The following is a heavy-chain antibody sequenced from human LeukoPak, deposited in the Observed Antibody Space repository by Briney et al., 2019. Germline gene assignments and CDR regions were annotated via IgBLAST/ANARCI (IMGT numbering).Heavy chain of an antibody. Sequence: SETLSLTCTVSGGSISSGSYYWSWIRQPAGKGLEWIGRIYTSGSTNYNPSLKSRVTISVDTSKNQFSLKLSSVTAADTAVYYCARLSIVGATLPDFDYWGQGTLVTVSS. J-gene: IGHJ4*02. V-gene: IGHV4-61*02. CDR1: GGSISSGSYY. CDR2: IYTSGST. D-gene: IGHD1-26*01. CDR3: ARLSIVGATLPDFDY.